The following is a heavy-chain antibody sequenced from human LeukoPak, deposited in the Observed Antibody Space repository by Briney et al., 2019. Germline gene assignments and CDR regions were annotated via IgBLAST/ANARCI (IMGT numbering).Heavy chain of an antibody. CDR3: ARAPPYCSGGSCYGWFDP. D-gene: IGHD2-15*01. CDR1: GYTFSNYD. J-gene: IGHJ5*02. Sequence: ASVKVSCKASGYTFSNYDIIWVRQATGQGLEWMGWMNPNSGNTGYTQNFQGRVTMTRNTSISTAYMELSSLRSEDTAVYYCARAPPYCSGGSCYGWFDPWGQGTLVTVSS. V-gene: IGHV1-8*01. CDR2: MNPNSGNT.